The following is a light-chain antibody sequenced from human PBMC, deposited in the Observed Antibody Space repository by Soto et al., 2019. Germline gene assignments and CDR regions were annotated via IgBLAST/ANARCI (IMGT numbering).Light chain of an antibody. CDR1: QSISDT. V-gene: IGKV3-15*01. Sequence: EVVMTQSPATLSVSPGGRATLSCRASQSISDTLAWYQQKPGQAPRLLIYGASARAPGFPARFSGSGSGTDFTLTISGLQSEDFAVYYCQQYNNWPWTFGQGTKVDIK. CDR2: GAS. J-gene: IGKJ1*01. CDR3: QQYNNWPWT.